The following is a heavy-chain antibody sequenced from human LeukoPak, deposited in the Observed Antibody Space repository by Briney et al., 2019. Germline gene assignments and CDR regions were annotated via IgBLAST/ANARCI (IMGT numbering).Heavy chain of an antibody. Sequence: ASVKVSCKASGGTFSSYANSWVRQAPGQGLEWMGGIIPIFGTANYAQKFQGRVTITADESTSTAYMELSSLRSEDTAVYYCARSNPVGATDYWGQGTLVTVSS. CDR2: IIPIFGTA. CDR1: GGTFSSYA. J-gene: IGHJ4*02. D-gene: IGHD1-26*01. V-gene: IGHV1-69*13. CDR3: ARSNPVGATDY.